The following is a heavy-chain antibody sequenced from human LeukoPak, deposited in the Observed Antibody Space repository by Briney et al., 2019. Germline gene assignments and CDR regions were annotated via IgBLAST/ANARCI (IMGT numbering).Heavy chain of an antibody. Sequence: SETLSLTCTVSGGSISTSNYYWGWIRQPPGKGLEWIGNIFYSGSTYYSPSLKSRVTISLDTSKNQFSLKLSSVTAADTAVYYCARVRRDTQRPFDIWGQGTMVTVSS. CDR1: GGSISTSNYY. V-gene: IGHV4-39*07. J-gene: IGHJ3*02. D-gene: IGHD5-18*01. CDR2: IFYSGST. CDR3: ARVRRDTQRPFDI.